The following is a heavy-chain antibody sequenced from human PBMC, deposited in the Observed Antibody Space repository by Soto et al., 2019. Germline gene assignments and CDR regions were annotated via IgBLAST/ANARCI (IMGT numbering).Heavy chain of an antibody. V-gene: IGHV3-30-3*01. CDR2: ISYDGSNK. Sequence: GGSLRLSCAASGFTFSSYAMHWVRQAPGKGLEWVAVISYDGSNKYYADSVKGRFTISRDNSKNTLYLQMNSLRAEDTAVYYCARDKAIAARPATGMDVWGQGTTVTVSS. J-gene: IGHJ6*02. D-gene: IGHD6-6*01. CDR1: GFTFSSYA. CDR3: ARDKAIAARPATGMDV.